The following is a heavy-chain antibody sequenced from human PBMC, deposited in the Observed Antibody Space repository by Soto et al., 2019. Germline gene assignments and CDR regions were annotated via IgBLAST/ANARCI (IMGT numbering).Heavy chain of an antibody. Sequence: QVQLVQSGGEVKKPWASVKVSCQASGYTFSDYAISWVRQAPGQGLEWMGWISASTRNTDQAQNFQGRVIMTLDTSTNTAYMELRSLRSDDTAVYYCVRCYCSVGSCYACWHFDLWGRGTLVTVSS. J-gene: IGHJ2*01. CDR1: GYTFSDYA. D-gene: IGHD2-15*01. CDR2: ISASTRNT. V-gene: IGHV1-18*01. CDR3: VRCYCSVGSCYACWHFDL.